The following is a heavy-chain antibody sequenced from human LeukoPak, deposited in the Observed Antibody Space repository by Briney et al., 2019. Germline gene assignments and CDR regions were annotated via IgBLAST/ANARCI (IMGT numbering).Heavy chain of an antibody. J-gene: IGHJ4*02. CDR2: VSYSGST. V-gene: IGHV4-31*03. D-gene: IGHD4-17*01. CDR1: GGSITSGRYY. CDR3: ARAYGDQALFDY. Sequence: SETLSLTCTLSGGSITSGRYYWTWIRQHPQRGLEWIGYVSYSGSTNYNSSLKSRLTISADTSKNQFSLKLSSVTAADTAVYYCARAYGDQALFDYWGQGTLVTVSS.